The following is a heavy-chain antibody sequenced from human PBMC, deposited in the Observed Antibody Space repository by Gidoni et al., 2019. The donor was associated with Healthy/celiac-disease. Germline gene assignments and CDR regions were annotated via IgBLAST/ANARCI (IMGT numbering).Heavy chain of an antibody. Sequence: EVQLVESGGGLVQPGGSLRLSCAASGFTFSSYSMNWVRQAPGKGLEWVSYISRSSSTIYYADSVKGRFTISRDNAKNSLYLQMNSLRAEDTAVYYCARELTNYDILTGYYQSGYWGQGTLVTVSS. CDR3: ARELTNYDILTGYYQSGY. D-gene: IGHD3-9*01. J-gene: IGHJ4*02. CDR1: GFTFSSYS. V-gene: IGHV3-48*01. CDR2: ISRSSSTI.